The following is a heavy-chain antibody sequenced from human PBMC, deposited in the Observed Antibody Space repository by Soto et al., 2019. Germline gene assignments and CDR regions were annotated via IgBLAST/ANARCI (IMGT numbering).Heavy chain of an antibody. CDR3: ASATCTSTSSYTNYGMDG. CDR1: GGSISSGGYY. J-gene: IGHJ6*02. Sequence: TLSLTCAVSGGSISSGGYYWRWIRQPPGKGLEWIGYIYHSGSTYYNPSLKSRVTISVDRAKNQFFLKLSIVTAQYTAVYYPASATCTSTSSYTNYGMDGWGQGPRVTV. D-gene: IGHD2-2*02. CDR2: IYHSGST. V-gene: IGHV4-30-2*01.